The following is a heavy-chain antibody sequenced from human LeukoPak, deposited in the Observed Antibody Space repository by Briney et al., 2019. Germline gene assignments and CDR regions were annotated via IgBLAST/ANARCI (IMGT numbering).Heavy chain of an antibody. CDR2: IYYSGST. Sequence: PSETLSLTCTVSGGSISSYYWSWIRQPPGKGLEWIGYIYYSGSTNYNPSLTSRVTISVDTSKNQCSLKLSSVTAADTAVYYCAVGVAAGDPFDYWGQGTLVTVSS. CDR3: AVGVAAGDPFDY. D-gene: IGHD2-15*01. J-gene: IGHJ4*02. V-gene: IGHV4-59*01. CDR1: GGSISSYY.